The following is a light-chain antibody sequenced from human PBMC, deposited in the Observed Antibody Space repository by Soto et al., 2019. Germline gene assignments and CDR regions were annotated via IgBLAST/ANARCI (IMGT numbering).Light chain of an antibody. V-gene: IGKV3-15*01. CDR1: QSVSSN. J-gene: IGKJ1*01. CDR3: QQYNNWPRT. CDR2: GAS. Sequence: EIVMTQSPATLSVSPGERATLSCRASQSVSSNLAWYQQKPGQAPRLLMYGASIRAPGIPARFSGSGSGTEFTLTISSLQSEDFAVYYCQQYNNWPRTFGQGTKVEIK.